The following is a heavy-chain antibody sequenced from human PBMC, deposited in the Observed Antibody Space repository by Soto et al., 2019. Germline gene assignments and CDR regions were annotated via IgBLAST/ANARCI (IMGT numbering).Heavy chain of an antibody. V-gene: IGHV3-15*07. D-gene: IGHD1-26*01. CDR2: IKSKINGGTA. CDR1: GFIFSNAW. CDR3: TTVSYSSIPVVRFDY. Sequence: PGGSLRLSCAASGFIFSNAWINWVRQVPGKGLEWVGRIKSKINGGTADYAAPVQGRFAVSRDDSKNMVFLQMNSLKTEDTGIYYCTTVSYSSIPVVRFDYCGQGTLVPVSS. J-gene: IGHJ4*02.